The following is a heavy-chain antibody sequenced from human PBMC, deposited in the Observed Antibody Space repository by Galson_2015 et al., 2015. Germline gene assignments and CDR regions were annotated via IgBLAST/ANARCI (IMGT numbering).Heavy chain of an antibody. J-gene: IGHJ4*02. CDR1: GFTFSSYE. CDR3: AREISSGYSFDY. CDR2: ISNSGSTI. Sequence: SLRLSCAASGFTFSSYEMHWVRQTPGKGLEWISYISNSGSTIYYADSVKGRFTISRDNAKNSLYLQMSSLRAEDTAIYYCAREISSGYSFDYWGQGTLVTVSS. D-gene: IGHD3-22*01. V-gene: IGHV3-48*03.